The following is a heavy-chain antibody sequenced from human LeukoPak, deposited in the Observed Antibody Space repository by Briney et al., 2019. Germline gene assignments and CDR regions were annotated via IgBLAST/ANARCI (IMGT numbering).Heavy chain of an antibody. J-gene: IGHJ4*02. V-gene: IGHV4-39*02. CDR2: VYYSGTT. CDR3: ARDPTGGGFDS. CDR1: GGPFPGSTYY. D-gene: IGHD3-10*01. Sequence: SETLSLTCTVSGGPFPGSTYYWGWIRQPPGKGLEWIGSVYYSGTTYYNPSLMSRVTLSVDTSKNQFSLKLSSVTAADTAVYFCARDPTGGGFDSWGQGTLVTVSA.